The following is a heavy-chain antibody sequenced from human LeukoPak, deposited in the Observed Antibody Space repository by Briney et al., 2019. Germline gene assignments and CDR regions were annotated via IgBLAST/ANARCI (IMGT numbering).Heavy chain of an antibody. CDR3: ARITDLREDALDI. CDR1: GFTFSSYW. CDR2: IKQDGSEK. J-gene: IGHJ3*02. Sequence: GGSLRLSCAASGFTFSSYWMSWVRQAPGKGLEWVANIKQDGSEKYYVDSVKGRFTISRDNAKNSLYLQMNSLRAEDTAVYYCARITDLREDALDIWGQGTMVTVSS. V-gene: IGHV3-7*01. D-gene: IGHD4-17*01.